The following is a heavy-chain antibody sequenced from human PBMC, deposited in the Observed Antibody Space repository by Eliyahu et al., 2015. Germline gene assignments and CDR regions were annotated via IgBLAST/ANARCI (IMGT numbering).Heavy chain of an antibody. CDR3: ARDSGSDSSGYLPLDY. CDR2: IIPIXXXA. J-gene: IGHJ4*02. V-gene: IGHV1-69*06. Sequence: QVQLVQSGAEVKXPGSSVKVSCXASGXTXSSXAISWXRQAPGQGLEWMGGIIPIXXXANYAQKFQGRVTITADKSTSTAYMELSSLRSEDTAVYYCARDSGSDSSGYLPLDYWGQGTLVTVSS. CDR1: GXTXSSXA. D-gene: IGHD3-22*01.